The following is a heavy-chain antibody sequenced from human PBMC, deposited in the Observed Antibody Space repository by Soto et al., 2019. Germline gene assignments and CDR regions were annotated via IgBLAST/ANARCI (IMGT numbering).Heavy chain of an antibody. J-gene: IGHJ4*02. Sequence: PGDSLKISCQGSGYSFTTYWISWVRQMPGKGLECMGRIDPTDSYTDYSPSFEGHVTMSVDRSINTAYLEWSSLKASDTAMYYWARLPLPLDVRAYHIFVCGGGGARFTVSS. CDR3: ARLPLPLDVRAYHIFVC. CDR1: GYSFTTYW. V-gene: IGHV5-10-1*01. CDR2: IDPTDSYT. D-gene: IGHD3-10*02.